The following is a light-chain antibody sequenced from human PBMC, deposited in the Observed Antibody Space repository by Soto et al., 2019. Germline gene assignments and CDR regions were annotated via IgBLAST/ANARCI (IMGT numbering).Light chain of an antibody. V-gene: IGKV3-11*01. CDR3: QQRSNWPPKT. Sequence: EIVLTQSPATLSLSPGERATLSCRASQSVSSYLAWYRQKPGHAPMLLIYDASNTATGIPSRFSGRGSGTDFTLTISRLEQEDFAVYYCQQRSNWPPKTFGQGTKLDIK. J-gene: IGKJ1*01. CDR2: DAS. CDR1: QSVSSY.